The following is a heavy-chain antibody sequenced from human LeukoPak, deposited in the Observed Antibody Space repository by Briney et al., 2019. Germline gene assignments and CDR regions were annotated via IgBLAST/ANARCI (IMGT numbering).Heavy chain of an antibody. CDR2: IYYSGST. Sequence: SETLSLTCTVSGGSVSSSSYYWGWIRQPPGKGLEWIGSIYYSGSTYYNPSLKSRVTISVDTSKNQFSLKLSSVTAADTAVYYCARDGSDRYSSSWFARGGFDPWGQGTLVTVSS. D-gene: IGHD6-13*01. J-gene: IGHJ5*02. V-gene: IGHV4-39*07. CDR3: ARDGSDRYSSSWFARGGFDP. CDR1: GGSVSSSSYY.